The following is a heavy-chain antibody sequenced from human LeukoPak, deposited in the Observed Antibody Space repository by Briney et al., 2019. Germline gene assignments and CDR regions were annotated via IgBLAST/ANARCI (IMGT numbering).Heavy chain of an antibody. Sequence: SVKVSCKASGGTFSSYAFNWVRQAPGQGLEWMGGIIPIFGTANYAQKFQGRVTITADESTSTVYMELSGLRSEDTAVYYCARGVTSDTLYWGQGTLVTVSS. D-gene: IGHD4-23*01. CDR1: GGTFSSYA. V-gene: IGHV1-69*13. CDR2: IIPIFGTA. J-gene: IGHJ4*02. CDR3: ARGVTSDTLY.